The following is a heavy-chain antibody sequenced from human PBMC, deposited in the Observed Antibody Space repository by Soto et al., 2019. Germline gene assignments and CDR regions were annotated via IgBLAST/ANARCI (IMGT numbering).Heavy chain of an antibody. V-gene: IGHV3-23*01. D-gene: IGHD4-17*01. Sequence: EVQLLESGGGLVQPGGSLRLSCAASGFTFSSYAMSWVRQAPGKGLEWVSAISGSGGSTYYADSVKGRFTISRDNSKNTLYLQMNSLRAEDTAVYYCAKDNPTFDYGDYLSRIFDYWGQGTLVMFSS. J-gene: IGHJ4*02. CDR1: GFTFSSYA. CDR3: AKDNPTFDYGDYLSRIFDY. CDR2: ISGSGGST.